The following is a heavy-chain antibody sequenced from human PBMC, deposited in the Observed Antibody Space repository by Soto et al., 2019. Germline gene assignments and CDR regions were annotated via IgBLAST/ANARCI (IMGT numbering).Heavy chain of an antibody. CDR3: ARDQKRLSDILTGYMGRSYYYYGMDV. CDR2: INPNSGGT. CDR1: GDTFTGYY. Sequence: AAVKVSCKASGDTFTGYYMHWVRQAPGQGLEWMGWINPNSGGTNYAQKFQGRVTMTRDTSISTAYMELSRLRSDDTAVYYCARDQKRLSDILTGYMGRSYYYYGMDVWGQGTTVTVSS. J-gene: IGHJ6*02. V-gene: IGHV1-2*02. D-gene: IGHD3-9*01.